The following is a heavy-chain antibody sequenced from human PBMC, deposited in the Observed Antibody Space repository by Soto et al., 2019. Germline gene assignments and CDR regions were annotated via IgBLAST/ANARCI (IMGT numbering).Heavy chain of an antibody. CDR1: GFTFSSFA. CDR3: AGGWSWTPEGLGY. Sequence: QVQLVESGGGVVQPGRSLRLSCAASGFTFSSFAMHWVRQAPGKGLAWLAVISSDVVNYYYAESVKGRFTISRDNSKNTLYLQINRLRNVDTSGYYCAGGWSWTPEGLGYWGQGTLVTVSS. J-gene: IGHJ4*02. CDR2: ISSDVVNY. D-gene: IGHD2-21*01. V-gene: IGHV3-30-3*01.